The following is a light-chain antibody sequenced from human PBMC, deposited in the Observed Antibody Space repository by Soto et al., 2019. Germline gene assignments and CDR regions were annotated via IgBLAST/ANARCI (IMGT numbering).Light chain of an antibody. CDR1: QSVSSY. CDR2: DAS. J-gene: IGKJ5*01. Sequence: EIVMTQSPATVSVSPGERATLSCRASQSVSSYLAWYQQKPGQAPRLLIYDASNRATGIPARFSGSGSGTDFTLTISSLEPEDFAVYYCQQRSNWPITFGQGTRLEIK. V-gene: IGKV3-11*01. CDR3: QQRSNWPIT.